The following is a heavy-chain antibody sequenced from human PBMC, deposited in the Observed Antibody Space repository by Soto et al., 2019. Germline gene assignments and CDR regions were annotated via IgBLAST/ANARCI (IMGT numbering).Heavy chain of an antibody. CDR2: INAANGDT. V-gene: IGHV1-3*01. CDR3: VRRHVSATGIDWFDP. CDR1: GYTFTSYG. J-gene: IGHJ5*02. Sequence: ASVKVSCKASGYTFTSYGIHWVRQAPGQRLEWMGWINAANGDTKYSPKFQGRVTVTRDTSASTAYMELSSLRSEDTAVYYCVRRHVSATGIDWFDPWGQGTLVTVSS. D-gene: IGHD6-13*01.